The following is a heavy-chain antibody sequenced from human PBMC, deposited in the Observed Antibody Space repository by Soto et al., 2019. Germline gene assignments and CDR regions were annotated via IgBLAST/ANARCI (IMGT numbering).Heavy chain of an antibody. CDR3: ATLLGAY. V-gene: IGHV3-11*05. CDR1: GFTFSDYY. J-gene: IGHJ4*02. CDR2: ISHTSSHS. D-gene: IGHD3-16*01. Sequence: QVQLVESGGGLVKPGGSLRLSCVASGFTFSDYYMTWIRQAPGKGLEWLSYISHTSSHSTYADSVKGRFTISRDNVNNELSLQMRSLRAADTAMYYCATLLGAYWGQGTLVTVSS.